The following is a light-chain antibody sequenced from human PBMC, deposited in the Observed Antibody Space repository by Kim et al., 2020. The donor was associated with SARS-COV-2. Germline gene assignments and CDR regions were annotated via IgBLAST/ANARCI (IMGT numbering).Light chain of an antibody. CDR2: DAS. CDR3: QQYTDWPPYT. V-gene: IGKV3-15*01. CDR1: QTINTN. Sequence: SPGDRATLSCRASQTINTNLAWYQQKPGQAPSLLMYDASARARGVPARFSGSGSGTEFTLSISSVQSEDFAMYYCQQYTDWPPYTFGQGTKLEIK. J-gene: IGKJ2*01.